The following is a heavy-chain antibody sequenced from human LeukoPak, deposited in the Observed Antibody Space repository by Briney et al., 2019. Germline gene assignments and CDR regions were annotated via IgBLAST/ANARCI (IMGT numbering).Heavy chain of an antibody. CDR2: ISGSGGST. V-gene: IGHV3-23*01. Sequence: PGGSLRLSCVASGFTFSNFAMTWVRQVPGKGLEWVSAISGSGGSTYYADSVKGRFTVSRDNSKNTLYLQMNSLRAEDTAVYYCAKDPGMTTVIDNWFDPWGQGTLVTVSS. D-gene: IGHD4-17*01. J-gene: IGHJ5*02. CDR3: AKDPGMTTVIDNWFDP. CDR1: GFTFSNFA.